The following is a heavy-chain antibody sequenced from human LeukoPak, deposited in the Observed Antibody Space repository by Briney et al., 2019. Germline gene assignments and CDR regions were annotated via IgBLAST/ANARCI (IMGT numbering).Heavy chain of an antibody. Sequence: GGSLRLSCAASGFTFSSYSMNWVRQAPGKGLEWVSTIYSGGGTYYADSVKGRFTISRDNSRNTLYLQMNSLRAEDTAVYYCARDRDYYDSSGYHYWGQGTLVTVSS. J-gene: IGHJ4*02. CDR2: IYSGGGT. CDR1: GFTFSSYS. CDR3: ARDRDYYDSSGYHY. V-gene: IGHV3-53*01. D-gene: IGHD3-22*01.